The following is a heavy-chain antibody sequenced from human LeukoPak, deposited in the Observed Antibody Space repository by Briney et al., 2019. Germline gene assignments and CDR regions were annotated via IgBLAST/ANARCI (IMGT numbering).Heavy chain of an antibody. V-gene: IGHV3-66*01. Sequence: GGSLRLSCAASGFTVSSKYMSWVRQAPGKGLEWVSVIYSGGSTYYADSVKGRFTISRDNSKNTLYLQMNSLKTKDTAVYYCTTITRGRWFDPWGQGTLVTVSS. CDR2: IYSGGST. CDR3: TTITRGRWFDP. J-gene: IGHJ5*02. CDR1: GFTVSSKY. D-gene: IGHD3-10*01.